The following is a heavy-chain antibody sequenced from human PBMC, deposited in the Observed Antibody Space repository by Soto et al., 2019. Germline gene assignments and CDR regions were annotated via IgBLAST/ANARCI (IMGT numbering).Heavy chain of an antibody. Sequence: NPSETLSLTCTVSGGSISSSSYYWGWIRQPPGKGLEWIGSIYYSGSTYYNPSLKSRVTISVDTSKNQFSLKLSSVTAADTAVYFWGRPQRQRKHYGGPRGQGNLGNVSS. CDR2: IYYSGST. CDR3: GRPQRQRKHYGGP. J-gene: IGHJ4*01. CDR1: GGSISSSSYY. V-gene: IGHV4-39*01. D-gene: IGHD3-10*01.